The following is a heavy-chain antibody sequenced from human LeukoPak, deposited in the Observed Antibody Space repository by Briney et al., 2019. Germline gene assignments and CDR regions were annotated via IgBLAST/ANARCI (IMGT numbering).Heavy chain of an antibody. CDR2: ITSSSAYI. V-gene: IGHV3-21*01. CDR1: GFTFNTSS. CDR3: ARYPQYYYDSSGYPH. D-gene: IGHD3-22*01. Sequence: GGSLRLSCAAAGFTFNTSSMNWVRQAPGKGLEWVSSITSSSAYIYYADSVKGRFTLSRDDAKNSVYLQMNSLRAEDTAVYYCARYPQYYYDSSGYPHWGQGTLVTVSS. J-gene: IGHJ4*02.